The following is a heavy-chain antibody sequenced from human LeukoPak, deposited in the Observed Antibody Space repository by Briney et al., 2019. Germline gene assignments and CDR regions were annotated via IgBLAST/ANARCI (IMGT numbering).Heavy chain of an antibody. Sequence: GESLKISCKGSGYSFTSYWIGWVRQMPGKGLEGMGTIYPGDSDDRYSPAFQGQVTISADKSISTAYLQWSSLRASDTAMYYCARHTWSGYDLGDYWGQGTLVTVSS. J-gene: IGHJ4*02. D-gene: IGHD5-12*01. CDR2: IYPGDSDD. V-gene: IGHV5-51*01. CDR1: GYSFTSYW. CDR3: ARHTWSGYDLGDY.